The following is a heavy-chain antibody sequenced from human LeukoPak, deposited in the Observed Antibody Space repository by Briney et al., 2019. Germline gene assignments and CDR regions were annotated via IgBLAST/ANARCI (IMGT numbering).Heavy chain of an antibody. CDR3: TRGGSYFRRLYYYMDV. CDR1: GFTFGDYA. J-gene: IGHJ6*03. V-gene: IGHV3-49*03. CDR2: IRSKAYGGTT. Sequence: GGSLRLSCTASGFTFGDYAMSWFRQAPEKGVEWGGFIRSKAYGGTTEYAASVKGRFTISRDDSKSIAYLQMNSLKTEDTAVYYCTRGGSYFRRLYYYMDVWGKGTTVTVSS. D-gene: IGHD1-26*01.